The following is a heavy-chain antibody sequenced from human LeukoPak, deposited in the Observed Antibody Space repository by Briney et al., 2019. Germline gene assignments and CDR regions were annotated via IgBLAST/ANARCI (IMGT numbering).Heavy chain of an antibody. CDR1: GGSISGYY. CDR2: IYISGST. V-gene: IGHV4-4*07. Sequence: SETLSLTCTVSGGSISGYYWSWIRQPAGKKLEWIGHIYISGSTNYNPSLKSRVTMSVDTSKNHFSLNLSSVTAADTAMYYCARASGGDGSGSLWGQGTLVTVSS. J-gene: IGHJ4*02. D-gene: IGHD3-10*01. CDR3: ARASGGDGSGSL.